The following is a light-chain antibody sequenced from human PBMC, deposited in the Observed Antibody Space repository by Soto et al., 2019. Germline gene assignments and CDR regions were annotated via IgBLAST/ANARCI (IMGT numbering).Light chain of an antibody. J-gene: IGKJ3*01. CDR2: AAS. Sequence: DIQMTQSPSSVSASVGDRVTITCRASQTITTWLAWYQQKQGKAPNLLISAASSLQSGVPSRFSCSGSGTDFTRAISSLQPEDFATYDSPQANIFLPGTFGPGTKVDI. CDR1: QTITTW. CDR3: PQANIFLPGT. V-gene: IGKV1-12*01.